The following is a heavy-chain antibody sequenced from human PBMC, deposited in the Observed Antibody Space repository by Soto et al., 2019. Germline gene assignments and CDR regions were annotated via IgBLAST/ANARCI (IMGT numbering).Heavy chain of an antibody. V-gene: IGHV3-66*01. CDR2: IYSGGST. CDR3: ARDRRPPYSSSQNMDV. J-gene: IGHJ6*03. Sequence: GGSLRLSCAASGFTVSSNYMSWVRQAPGKGLEWVSVIYSGGSTYYADSVKGRFTISRDNSKNTLYLQMNSLRAEDTAVYYCARDRRPPYSSSQNMDVWGKGTTVTVSS. CDR1: GFTVSSNY. D-gene: IGHD6-13*01.